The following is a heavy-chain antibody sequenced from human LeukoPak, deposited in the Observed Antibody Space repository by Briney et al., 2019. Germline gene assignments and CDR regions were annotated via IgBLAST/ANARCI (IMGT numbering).Heavy chain of an antibody. CDR3: ARGQQIQLWSIGY. J-gene: IGHJ4*02. CDR2: INPSGGST. Sequence: ASVKVSCKASGYTVTTYYMHWVRQAPGQGLEWMGIINPSGGSTTYAQKFQGRVTMTRDTSISTAYMELSRLRSDDTAVYYCARGQQIQLWSIGYWGQGTLVTVSS. V-gene: IGHV1-46*01. D-gene: IGHD5-18*01. CDR1: GYTVTTYY.